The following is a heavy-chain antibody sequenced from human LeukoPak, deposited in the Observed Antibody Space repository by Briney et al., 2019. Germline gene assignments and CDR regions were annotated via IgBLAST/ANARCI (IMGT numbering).Heavy chain of an antibody. D-gene: IGHD6-19*01. CDR1: GFTLSIYT. CDR3: AKDGHCPGALCPTQIAVAGYNDN. J-gene: IGHJ4*02. CDR2: INNNGDNQ. V-gene: IGHV3-23*01. Sequence: GGSLRLSSAASGFTLSIYTMNWVRQAPGKGLEWVSIINNNGDNQYYADSVQGRFTISRDNSKNTVYLQMNSLRAEDTAIYYCAKDGHCPGALCPTQIAVAGYNDNWGQGTLVTVS.